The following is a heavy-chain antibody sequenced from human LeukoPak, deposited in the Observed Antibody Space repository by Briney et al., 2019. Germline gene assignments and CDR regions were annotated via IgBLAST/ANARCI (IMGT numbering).Heavy chain of an antibody. D-gene: IGHD2-2*01. CDR3: ARSCSSTSCYLTNAFDI. Sequence: GESLKLSCKGSGYSFTSYWIVWVRQMPGKGLEWMGIFYPGDSDIRYSPPFHDQVIISADKSISTSYLQCSSLKASDTAIYYCARSCSSTSCYLTNAFDIWGQGTMVTVSS. J-gene: IGHJ3*02. CDR2: FYPGDSDI. CDR1: GYSFTSYW. V-gene: IGHV5-51*01.